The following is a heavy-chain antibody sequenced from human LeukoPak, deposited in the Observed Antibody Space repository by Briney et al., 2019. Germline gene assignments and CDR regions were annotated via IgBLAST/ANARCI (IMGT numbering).Heavy chain of an antibody. J-gene: IGHJ5*02. Sequence: SETLSLTCSVSGGSISAYYWLWLRQPPGKGLERIGYINYSGNTNYNPSLKSRVTISVDTSKNQFSLKLSSVTAADTAVYYCASASWGAGSYNQEAIWSWFDPWGQGTLVIVSS. V-gene: IGHV4-59*08. CDR2: INYSGNT. D-gene: IGHD3-10*01. CDR1: GGSISAYY. CDR3: ASASWGAGSYNQEAIWSWFDP.